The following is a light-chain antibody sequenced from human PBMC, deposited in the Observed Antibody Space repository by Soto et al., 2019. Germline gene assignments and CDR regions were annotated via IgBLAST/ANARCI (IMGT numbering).Light chain of an antibody. CDR3: SSYAGSNNPYV. J-gene: IGLJ1*01. CDR1: SIDVGGYNY. Sequence: QSALTQPPSASGSPGQSVTISCTGTSIDVGGYNYVSWYQQHPGKAPKLMIYEVSKRPSGVPDRFSGSNSGNTASLTVSGLQAEDEADYYCSSYAGSNNPYVFGTGTKVTVL. V-gene: IGLV2-8*01. CDR2: EVS.